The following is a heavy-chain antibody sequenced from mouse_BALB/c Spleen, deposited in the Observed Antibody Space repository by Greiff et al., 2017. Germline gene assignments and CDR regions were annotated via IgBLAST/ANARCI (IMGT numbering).Heavy chain of an antibody. CDR3: ARDLSYDGYPMDY. D-gene: IGHD2-3*01. CDR1: GFTFSSYG. CDR2: INSNGGST. J-gene: IGHJ4*01. Sequence: EVHLVESGGGLVQPGGSLKLSCAASGFTFSSYGMSWVRQTPDKRLELVATINSNGGSTYYPDSVKGRFTISRDNAKNTLYLQMSSLKSEDTAMYYCARDLSYDGYPMDYWGQGTSVTVSS. V-gene: IGHV5-6-3*01.